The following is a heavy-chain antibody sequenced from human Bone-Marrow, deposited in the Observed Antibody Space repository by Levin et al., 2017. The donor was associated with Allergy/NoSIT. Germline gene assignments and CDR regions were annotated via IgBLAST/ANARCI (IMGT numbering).Heavy chain of an antibody. CDR1: GGSISSSSYY. J-gene: IGHJ5*02. CDR2: IYYSGST. D-gene: IGHD3-9*01. Sequence: SQTLSLTCTVSGGSISSSSYYWGWIRQPPGKGLEWIGSIYYSGSTYYNPSLKSRVTISVDTSKNQFSLKLSSVTAADTAVYYCARHWSHSEYYDILTPVWFDPWGQGTLVTVSS. V-gene: IGHV4-39*01. CDR3: ARHWSHSEYYDILTPVWFDP.